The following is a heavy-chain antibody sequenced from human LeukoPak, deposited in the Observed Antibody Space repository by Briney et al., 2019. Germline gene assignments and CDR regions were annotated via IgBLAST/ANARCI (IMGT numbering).Heavy chain of an antibody. V-gene: IGHV3-23*01. CDR3: AKSQRNDQQVVQRIDY. CDR2: ISGSGDTT. D-gene: IGHD2-2*01. Sequence: QPGGSLRLSCTASRFTFSTYAMSWVRQAPGKGLGWVSSISGSGDTTYYTGSVKGRFTISRDNSKNALYLQMSSLRAEDTAVYYCAKSQRNDQQVVQRIDYWGQGTLVTVSS. CDR1: RFTFSTYA. J-gene: IGHJ4*02.